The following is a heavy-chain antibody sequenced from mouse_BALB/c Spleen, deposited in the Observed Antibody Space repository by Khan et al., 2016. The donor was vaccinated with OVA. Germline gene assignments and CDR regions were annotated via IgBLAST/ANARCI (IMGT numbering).Heavy chain of an antibody. CDR3: ASELGRYYAMDY. CDR2: ISYSGST. CDR1: GYSITSDYA. V-gene: IGHV3-2*02. J-gene: IGHJ4*01. D-gene: IGHD4-1*01. Sequence: EVQLQESGPGLVKPSQSLSLTCTVTGYSITSDYAWNWIRQFPGNKLEWMGCISYSGSTNYSPSLKSRISITRDTSTHQFLLQLNSVTAEDTATYYCASELGRYYAMDYWGQGTSVTVSS.